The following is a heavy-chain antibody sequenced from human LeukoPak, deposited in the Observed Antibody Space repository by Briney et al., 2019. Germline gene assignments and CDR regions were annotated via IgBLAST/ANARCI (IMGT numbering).Heavy chain of an antibody. CDR2: INPNSGGT. V-gene: IGHV1-2*02. CDR1: GYTFTGYY. D-gene: IGHD2-21*01. CDR3: ARGVVIAPQTFDY. J-gene: IGHJ4*02. Sequence: ASVKLSYKASGYTFTGYYMHWVRQAPGQGLEWMGWINPNSGGTNYAQKFQGRVTMTRDTSTSTAYMELSRLRSDDTAVYYCARGVVIAPQTFDYWGQGTLVTVSS.